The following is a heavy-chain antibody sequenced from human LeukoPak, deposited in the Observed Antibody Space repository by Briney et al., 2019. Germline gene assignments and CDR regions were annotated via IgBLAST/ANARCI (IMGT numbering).Heavy chain of an antibody. V-gene: IGHV1-69*04. J-gene: IGHJ4*02. CDR3: ARDIYDFWSGCRNGKSLDY. CDR1: GGTFSSYA. CDR2: IIPILGIA. D-gene: IGHD3-3*01. Sequence: ASVKVSCKASGGTFSSYAISWVRQAPGQGLEWMGRIIPILGIANYAQKFQGRVTITADKSTSTAYMELSSLRSEDTAVYYCARDIYDFWSGCRNGKSLDYWGQGTLVTVSS.